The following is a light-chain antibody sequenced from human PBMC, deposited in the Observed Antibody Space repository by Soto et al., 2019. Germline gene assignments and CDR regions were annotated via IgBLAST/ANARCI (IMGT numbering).Light chain of an antibody. Sequence: DIQMTQSPSSVSATVGERVTITCRASQTISSWLAWYQQKPGKAPKLLIYKASSLESGVPSRFSGSGSGTEFTLTISSLQPDDFATYYCQQYNSYSLTFGGGTKVDIK. CDR1: QTISSW. CDR2: KAS. V-gene: IGKV1-5*03. J-gene: IGKJ4*01. CDR3: QQYNSYSLT.